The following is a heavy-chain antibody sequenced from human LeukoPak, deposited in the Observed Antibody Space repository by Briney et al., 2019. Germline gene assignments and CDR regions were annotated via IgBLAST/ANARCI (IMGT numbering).Heavy chain of an antibody. CDR2: ISDSGGST. CDR1: GFPFSSYA. D-gene: IGHD3-10*02. Sequence: GGSLRLSCSASGFPFSSYAMHWVRQAPGKGLEYVSAISDSGGSTYYADSVKGRFTISRDNSKNTLYPQMNSLSAEDTAVYYCARELFLDYWGQGTLVTVSS. CDR3: ARELFLDY. V-gene: IGHV3-64*04. J-gene: IGHJ4*02.